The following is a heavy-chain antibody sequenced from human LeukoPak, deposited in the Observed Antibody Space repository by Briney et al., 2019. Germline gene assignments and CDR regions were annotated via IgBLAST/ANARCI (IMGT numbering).Heavy chain of an antibody. CDR2: IYYSGST. CDR3: AGLVRGVRKGWCDP. CDR1: GGSISSDY. D-gene: IGHD3-10*01. Sequence: SETLSLTCTVSGGSISSDYWNWIRQPPGKGLEWIGYIYYSGSTNYNPSLKSRVTISVDTSKNQFSLKLSSVTAADTAVYYCAGLVRGVRKGWCDPWGQGTLVTVSS. V-gene: IGHV4-59*01. J-gene: IGHJ5*02.